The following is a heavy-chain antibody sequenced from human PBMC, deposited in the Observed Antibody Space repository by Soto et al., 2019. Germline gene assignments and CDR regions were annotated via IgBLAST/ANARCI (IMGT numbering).Heavy chain of an antibody. Sequence: QMQLVESGGGVAQPGRSLRLSCAASGFTFSSYGMHWVRQAPGKGLEWVAVILYDGSKKYYADSVKGRFTISRDNSKNTLYLQMSSLRAEDTALYYCVKDGSSGWPYFDDMDVWGQGTTVTVSS. D-gene: IGHD6-19*01. J-gene: IGHJ6*02. CDR1: GFTFSSYG. CDR2: ILYDGSKK. CDR3: VKDGSSGWPYFDDMDV. V-gene: IGHV3-30*18.